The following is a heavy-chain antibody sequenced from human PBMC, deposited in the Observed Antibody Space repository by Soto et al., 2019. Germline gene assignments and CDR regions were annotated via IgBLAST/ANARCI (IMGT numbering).Heavy chain of an antibody. J-gene: IGHJ5*01. CDR3: ARGQTAISSRGWFDS. CDR2: ISHSGSND. V-gene: IGHV3-30*04. Sequence: QVQLVESGGGVVQPGLSLRLSCAASGFIFNNHAIYWVRQAPGRGLEWVAVISHSGSNDYYADSVKGRFTVSRDNSKNTGYLQMNSLRREDTAVYYCARGQTAISSRGWFDSWGQGTLVTVSS. D-gene: IGHD3-3*02. CDR1: GFIFNNHA.